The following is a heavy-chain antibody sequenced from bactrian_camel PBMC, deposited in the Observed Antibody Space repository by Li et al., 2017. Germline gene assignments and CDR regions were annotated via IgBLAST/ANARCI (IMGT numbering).Heavy chain of an antibody. Sequence: VQLVESGGGLVQPGGSLSLSCAASGFTFRLEAMSWVRQAPGKGHEWVSTITGSDTGSGSPYYVDSVKGRFTISLDVAKNTGYLLMNSLKSEDTAMYYCKAALRVGSLRCADYWGQGTQVTVS. CDR2: ITGSDTGSGSP. D-gene: IGHD5*01. J-gene: IGHJ4*01. CDR1: GFTFRLEA. CDR3: KAALRVGSLRCADY. V-gene: IGHV3S40*01.